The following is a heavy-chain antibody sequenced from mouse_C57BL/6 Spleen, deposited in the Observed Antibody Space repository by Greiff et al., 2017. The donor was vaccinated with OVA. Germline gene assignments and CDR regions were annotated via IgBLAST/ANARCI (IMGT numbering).Heavy chain of an antibody. CDR3: AGYGSSYSYAKDY. Sequence: VKLQQPGAELVKPGASVKMSCKASGYTFTSYWITWVKQRPGHGLEWIGDIYPGSGSTNYNEKFKSKATLTVDTSSSTAYMQLSSLTSEDSAVYYCAGYGSSYSYAKDYWGQGTSVTVSS. D-gene: IGHD1-1*01. V-gene: IGHV1-55*01. J-gene: IGHJ4*01. CDR2: IYPGSGST. CDR1: GYTFTSYW.